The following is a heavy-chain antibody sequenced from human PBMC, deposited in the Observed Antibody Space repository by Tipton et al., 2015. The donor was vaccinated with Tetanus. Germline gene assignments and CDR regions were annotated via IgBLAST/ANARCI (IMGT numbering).Heavy chain of an antibody. CDR3: ARGIWFGPGPKFYFDS. D-gene: IGHD3-10*01. Sequence: LRLSCTVSGGSMISYYWSWIRQPAGKGLEWIGRIYTSGTTNYNPSLKSRVTMSLDTSKNQFSLKLNSVTAADTAVYYCARGIWFGPGPKFYFDSGGQGTLVAVSS. CDR1: GGSMISYY. CDR2: IYTSGTT. J-gene: IGHJ4*02. V-gene: IGHV4-4*07.